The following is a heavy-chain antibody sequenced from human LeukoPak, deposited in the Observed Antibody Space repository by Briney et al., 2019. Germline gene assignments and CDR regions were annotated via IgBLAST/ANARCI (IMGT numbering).Heavy chain of an antibody. J-gene: IGHJ4*02. Sequence: SETLSLTCTISGGSISSDYWSWIRQPAGQGLEWIGRIHPSGSTNYNPSLKSRVTLSVDTSKNQFSLKLSSVTAADTAVYYCARGPPPDFDYWGRGTLVTVSS. CDR2: IHPSGST. CDR3: ARGPPPDFDY. CDR1: GGSISSDY. V-gene: IGHV4-4*07.